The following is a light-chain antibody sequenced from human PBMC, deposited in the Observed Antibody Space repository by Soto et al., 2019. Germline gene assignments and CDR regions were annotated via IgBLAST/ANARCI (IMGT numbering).Light chain of an antibody. J-gene: IGKJ4*01. Sequence: DIQLTQSPSFMYPSVGDRVTLTCRASQGISSYLAWYQQKPGKATKLLIYAASTLQSGVPSRFSGSGSGTEFTLTISSLQPEEFATYYCQKLNSYPLTVGGGTKVAIK. V-gene: IGKV1-9*01. CDR2: AAS. CDR1: QGISSY. CDR3: QKLNSYPLT.